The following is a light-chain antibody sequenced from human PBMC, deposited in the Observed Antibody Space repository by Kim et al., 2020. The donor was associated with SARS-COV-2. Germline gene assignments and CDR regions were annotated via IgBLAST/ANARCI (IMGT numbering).Light chain of an antibody. Sequence: AMGQTVGITCQGDSLINYYASWYQQRPGQAPVLVIYGKNNRPSGIPDRFSCSSSGNTASLTITGAQAEDEADYYCNSRDSSGNHWVFGGGTQLTVL. CDR2: GKN. V-gene: IGLV3-19*01. CDR1: SLINYY. J-gene: IGLJ3*02. CDR3: NSRDSSGNHWV.